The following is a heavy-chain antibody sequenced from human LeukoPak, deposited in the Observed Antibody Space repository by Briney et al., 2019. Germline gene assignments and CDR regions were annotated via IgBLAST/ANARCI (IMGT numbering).Heavy chain of an antibody. CDR2: ISGNSGST. Sequence: GGSLRLSCAASGFAFSSYAMSWVRQAPGKGLEWVSAISGNSGSTYYADSVKGRFTISRDNSKSTLYLQMNSLRAEDTALYYCAKAYGSGSYYDYYYYMDVWGKGTTVTVSS. CDR3: AKAYGSGSYYDYYYYMDV. J-gene: IGHJ6*03. CDR1: GFAFSSYA. D-gene: IGHD3-10*01. V-gene: IGHV3-23*01.